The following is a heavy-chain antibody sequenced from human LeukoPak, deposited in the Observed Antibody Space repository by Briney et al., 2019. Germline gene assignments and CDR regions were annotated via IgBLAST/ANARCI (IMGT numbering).Heavy chain of an antibody. CDR3: AKDQEDYFDY. J-gene: IGHJ4*02. Sequence: GGSLRLSCAASGFTLSSYAMSWVRQAPGKGLEWVSAISDTGNTYHADSVKGRFTISRDNSKNTLYLPMNRLRAEDTAVYYCAKDQEDYFDYWGQGTLVTVSS. CDR2: ISDTGNT. CDR1: GFTLSSYA. V-gene: IGHV3-23*01.